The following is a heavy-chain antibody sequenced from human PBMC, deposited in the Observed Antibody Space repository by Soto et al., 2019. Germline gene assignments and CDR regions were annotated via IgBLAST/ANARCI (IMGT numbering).Heavy chain of an antibody. CDR3: TAYYALGSGHTPL. V-gene: IGHV3-15*07. D-gene: IGHD3-3*01. J-gene: IGHJ4*02. Sequence: EVQLVESGGGLVKPGGSLGLSCGASGFSFNNVWMHWVRQAPGRGLEWVGRIKSKADGETTDYAEPVKGRFTVSRDDSKNTVYLQMNSLKTEDTAVYYCTAYYALGSGHTPLWGQGTLVTVSS. CDR1: GFSFNNVW. CDR2: IKSKADGETT.